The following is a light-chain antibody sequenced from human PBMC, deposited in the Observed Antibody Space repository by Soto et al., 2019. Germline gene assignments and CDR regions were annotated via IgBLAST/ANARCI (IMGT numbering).Light chain of an antibody. CDR1: SSDVGGYNY. CDR3: SSYTSSSTRV. Sequence: QSALTQPASVSGSPGQSITISCTGTSSDVGGYNYVSWYQQHPGKAPKLIIYDVSNRPSGVSNRFSGSKSGSTASLTISGLEAEDEADYYCSSYTSSSTRVFGGGTKLTLL. V-gene: IGLV2-14*01. CDR2: DVS. J-gene: IGLJ3*02.